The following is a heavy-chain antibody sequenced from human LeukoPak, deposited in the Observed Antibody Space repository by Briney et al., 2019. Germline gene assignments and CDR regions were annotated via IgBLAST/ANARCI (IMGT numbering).Heavy chain of an antibody. J-gene: IGHJ6*03. Sequence: SVKASCKASGGTFSSYAISWVRQAPGQGLEWMGGIIPIFGTANYAQKFQGRVTITADESTSTAYMELSSLRSEDTAVYYCARASLTALQYYYYYYMDVWGKGTTVTVSS. CDR3: ARASLTALQYYYYYYMDV. CDR1: GGTFSSYA. V-gene: IGHV1-69*01. CDR2: IIPIFGTA. D-gene: IGHD4-11*01.